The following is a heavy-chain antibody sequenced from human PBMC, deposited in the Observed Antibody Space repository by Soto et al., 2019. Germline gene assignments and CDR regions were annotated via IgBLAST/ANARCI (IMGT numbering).Heavy chain of an antibody. V-gene: IGHV4-4*02. CDR3: ASLAVAGNFHY. Sequence: PSETLSLTCAFSGGSINSSNWWSWVRQPPGKGLEWVGEIDHSGSTNYNPSLRSRVAISVDKSKNQFSLKLSSVTAADTAVYYCASLAVAGNFHYWGQGTLVTVS. J-gene: IGHJ4*02. CDR1: GGSINSSNW. D-gene: IGHD6-19*01. CDR2: IDHSGST.